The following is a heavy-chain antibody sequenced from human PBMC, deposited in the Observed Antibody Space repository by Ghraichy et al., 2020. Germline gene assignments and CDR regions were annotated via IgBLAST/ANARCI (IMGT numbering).Heavy chain of an antibody. CDR3: ARTLMVRGVTSWFDP. CDR2: ISSSSSTI. D-gene: IGHD3-10*01. J-gene: IGHJ5*02. Sequence: GGSLRLSCAASGFTFSSYSMNWVRQAPGKGLEWVSYISSSSSTIYYADSVKGRFTISRDNAKNSLYLQMNSLRDEDTAVYYCARTLMVRGVTSWFDPWGQGTLVTVSS. V-gene: IGHV3-48*02. CDR1: GFTFSSYS.